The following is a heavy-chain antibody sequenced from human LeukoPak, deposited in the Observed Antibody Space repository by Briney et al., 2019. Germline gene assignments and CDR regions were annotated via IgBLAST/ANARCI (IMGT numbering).Heavy chain of an antibody. Sequence: PSETLSLTCTVSGGSISSGSYYWSWIRQPAGKGLEWIGRIYTSGSTNYNPSLKSRVTISVDTSKNQFSLKLSSVTAADTAVYYCARGDEWDRPGVDYWGQGTLVTVSS. CDR3: ARGDEWDRPGVDY. V-gene: IGHV4-61*02. D-gene: IGHD1-26*01. CDR1: GGSISSGSYY. J-gene: IGHJ4*02. CDR2: IYTSGST.